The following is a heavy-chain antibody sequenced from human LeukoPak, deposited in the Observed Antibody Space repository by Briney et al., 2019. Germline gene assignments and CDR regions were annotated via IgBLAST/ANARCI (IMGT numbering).Heavy chain of an antibody. D-gene: IGHD3-22*01. J-gene: IGHJ4*02. Sequence: GGSLRLSCAASGFTFSGYAMTWVRQAPGKGLEWVSAISGSGGSTYYADSVKGRFTISRDNPKNTLYLQMNSLRAEDTAVYYCAAYYYDSSGYWPFDYWGQGTLVTVSS. CDR3: AAYYYDSSGYWPFDY. V-gene: IGHV3-23*01. CDR1: GFTFSGYA. CDR2: ISGSGGST.